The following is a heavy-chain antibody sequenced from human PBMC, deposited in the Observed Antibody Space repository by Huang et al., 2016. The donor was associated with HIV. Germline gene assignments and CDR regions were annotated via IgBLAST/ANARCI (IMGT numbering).Heavy chain of an antibody. CDR2: IIPVFGTQ. Sequence: QVQLVQSGAEVKKPGSSVKVSCKASGGTFSNHGFSWVRQAPGQGLEGMGGIIPVFGTQYYTPKFQGRVTITADESTSTVYMELSSLTPDDMAEYYCARVRGYSGSYYGMDVWGQGTTVTVSS. CDR3: ARVRGYSGSYYGMDV. V-gene: IGHV1-69*01. D-gene: IGHD1-26*01. CDR1: GGTFSNHG. J-gene: IGHJ6*02.